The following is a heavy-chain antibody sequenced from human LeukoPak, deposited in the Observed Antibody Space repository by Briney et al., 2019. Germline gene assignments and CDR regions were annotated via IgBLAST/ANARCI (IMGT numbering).Heavy chain of an antibody. CDR3: AREGFAVYNWFDP. Sequence: ASVKVSCKASGGTFSSYAISWVRQAPGQGLEWMGGIIPIFGTANYAQKFQGRVTITADESTSTAYMELSSLRSEDTAVYYCAREGFAVYNWFDPWGQGTLVTVSS. CDR1: GGTFSSYA. D-gene: IGHD3-10*01. J-gene: IGHJ5*02. CDR2: IIPIFGTA. V-gene: IGHV1-69*01.